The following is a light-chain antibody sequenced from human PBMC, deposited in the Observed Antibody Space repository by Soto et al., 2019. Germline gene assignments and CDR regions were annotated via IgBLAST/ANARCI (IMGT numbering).Light chain of an antibody. V-gene: IGKV3-15*01. CDR1: QDVRTN. CDR2: GAS. J-gene: IGKJ1*01. CDR3: QQYNNWPPWT. Sequence: EIVMTQSPGTLSVSPGEGATHSCRASQDVRTNLAWYQQKPGQPPRLVIYGASTRATGIPARFSGSGSGTEFTLTISSLQSEDFAVYYCQQYNNWPPWTFGQGTKVEI.